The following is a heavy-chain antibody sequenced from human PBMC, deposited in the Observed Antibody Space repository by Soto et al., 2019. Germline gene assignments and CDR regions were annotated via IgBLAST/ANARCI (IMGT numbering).Heavy chain of an antibody. J-gene: IGHJ4*02. V-gene: IGHV3-11*01. D-gene: IGHD2-21*02. Sequence: GGSLRLSCAASGFTFSDYYMSWIRQAPGKGLEWVSYISSSGSSTYYADSVKGRFTISRDNSKNTLYLQMNSLRAEDTAVYYCASTVVTAIREFDYWGQGTLVTVSS. CDR1: GFTFSDYY. CDR3: ASTVVTAIREFDY. CDR2: ISSSGSST.